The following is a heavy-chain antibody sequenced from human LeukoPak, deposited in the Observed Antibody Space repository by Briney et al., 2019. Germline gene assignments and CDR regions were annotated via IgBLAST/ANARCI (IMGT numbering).Heavy chain of an antibody. D-gene: IGHD6-13*01. J-gene: IGHJ5*02. CDR3: ARRSSSWKNWFDP. CDR1: GGSIDSNS. CDR2: IYYSGTT. V-gene: IGHV4-59*01. Sequence: PSETLSLTCTVSGGSIDSNSWTWIRQPPGKGLEWIGYIYYSGTTNHNPSLKSRVTMSVDMSKNQFSLKLSSVTAADTAVYYCARRSSSWKNWFDPWGQGTLVTVSP.